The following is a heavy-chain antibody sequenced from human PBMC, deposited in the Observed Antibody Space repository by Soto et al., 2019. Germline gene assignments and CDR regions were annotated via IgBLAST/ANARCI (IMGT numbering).Heavy chain of an antibody. V-gene: IGHV1-8*01. CDR2: MNPNSGTT. D-gene: IGHD1-1*01. J-gene: IGHJ5*02. CDR3: ARGVPSTGTRWFDP. CDR1: GYTFTSYD. Sequence: QVQLVQSGAEVKKPGASVKVSCKASGYTFTSYDINWVRQATGQGLVWMGWMNPNSGTTGYAQKFQGRVTMTRDTSISTAYVELSSLRYEDSAVYYCARGVPSTGTRWFDPWGQGALVTVSS.